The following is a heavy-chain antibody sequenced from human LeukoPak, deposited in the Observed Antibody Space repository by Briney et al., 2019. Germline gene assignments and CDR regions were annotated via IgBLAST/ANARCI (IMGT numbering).Heavy chain of an antibody. D-gene: IGHD3-22*01. CDR2: IHYSGST. Sequence: SETLSLTCTVSGGSISSGDYYWSWIRQPPGKGLEWIGYIHYSGSTYYNPSLKSRVTISLDTSKNQFSLKLSSVTAADTAVYYCAKDLHDYYDSNLFQHWGQGTLVTVSS. CDR3: AKDLHDYYDSNLFQH. V-gene: IGHV4-30-4*01. CDR1: GGSISSGDYY. J-gene: IGHJ1*01.